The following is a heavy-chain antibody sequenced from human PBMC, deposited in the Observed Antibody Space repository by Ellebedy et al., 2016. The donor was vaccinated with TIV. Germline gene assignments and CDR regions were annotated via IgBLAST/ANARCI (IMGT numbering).Heavy chain of an antibody. V-gene: IGHV3-74*01. CDR2: INNDGSTT. Sequence: HTGGSLRLSXTASGFTFSNYWMHWVRQVPGKGLVWVARINNDGSTTTYADFVKGRFTVSRDNAKNTLYLQMNSLRAEDTAVYYCARDRGYDRYAYYWFWWFDPWGQGTLVTVSS. J-gene: IGHJ5*02. CDR3: ARDRGYDRYAYYWFWWFDP. CDR1: GFTFSNYW. D-gene: IGHD3-22*01.